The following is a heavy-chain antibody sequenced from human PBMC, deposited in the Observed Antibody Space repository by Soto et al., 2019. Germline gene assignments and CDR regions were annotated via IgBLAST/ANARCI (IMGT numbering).Heavy chain of an antibody. CDR1: GFTFSSYA. D-gene: IGHD3-9*01. J-gene: IGHJ4*02. V-gene: IGHV3-23*01. CDR2: ISGSGGST. Sequence: LRLSCAASGFTFSSYAMSWVRQAPGKGLEWVSAISGSGGSTYYADSVKGRFTISRDNSKNTLYLQMNSLRAEDTAVYYCAKDHDYWLSPYFDYWGQGTLVTVSS. CDR3: AKDHDYWLSPYFDY.